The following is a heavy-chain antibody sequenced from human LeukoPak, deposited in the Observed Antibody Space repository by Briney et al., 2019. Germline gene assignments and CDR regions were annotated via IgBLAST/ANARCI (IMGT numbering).Heavy chain of an antibody. Sequence: GASVKVSCKASGCSFTSYGISWVRQAPGQGLEWMGWISAYNGDTNYAQKLQGRVTMTTDTSTSTTYMEVRSLKSDDTAVYYCARDPSSSGWYFDYWGQGTLVTVSS. J-gene: IGHJ4*02. CDR3: ARDPSSSGWYFDY. CDR1: GCSFTSYG. CDR2: ISAYNGDT. D-gene: IGHD6-19*01. V-gene: IGHV1-18*01.